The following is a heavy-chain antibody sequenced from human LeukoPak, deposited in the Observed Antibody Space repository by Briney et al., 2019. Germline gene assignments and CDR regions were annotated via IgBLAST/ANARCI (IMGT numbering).Heavy chain of an antibody. CDR3: ARDTNFWSGYPFDY. D-gene: IGHD3-3*01. Sequence: PGGSLRLSCAASGFTFSSYDMHWVRQATGKGLEWVSAIGTAGDTYYPGSVKGRFTISRDNAKNTLYLQMNSLRAEDTAVYYCARDTNFWSGYPFDYWGQGTLVTVSS. CDR1: GFTFSSYD. CDR2: IGTAGDT. J-gene: IGHJ4*02. V-gene: IGHV3-13*01.